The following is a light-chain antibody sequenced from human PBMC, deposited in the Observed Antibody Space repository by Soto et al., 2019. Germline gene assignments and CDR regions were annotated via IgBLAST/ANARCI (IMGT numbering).Light chain of an antibody. J-gene: IGKJ1*01. CDR1: QSISSW. V-gene: IGKV1-5*03. CDR2: KAS. CDR3: QQYNSYSRT. Sequence: DIQMTQSPSTRSASLGDRVTVTCRASQSISSWLAWYQQKPGKAPKLLIYKASSLESGVPSRFSGSGSGTEFTLTISSLQPDDLATYYCQQYNSYSRTFGQGTKVDIK.